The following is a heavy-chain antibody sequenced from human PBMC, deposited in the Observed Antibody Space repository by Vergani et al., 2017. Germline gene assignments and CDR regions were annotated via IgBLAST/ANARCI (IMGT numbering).Heavy chain of an antibody. CDR2: ISSSSSYI. CDR3: AKEISLYGSGSYEMDV. J-gene: IGHJ6*03. D-gene: IGHD3-10*01. V-gene: IGHV3-21*01. CDR1: GFTFSSYS. Sequence: EVQLVESGGGLVKPGGSLRLSCAASGFTFSSYSMNWVRQAPGKGLEWVSSISSSSSYIYYADSVKGRFTISRDNAKNSLYLQMNSLRAEDTAVYYCAKEISLYGSGSYEMDVWGKGP.